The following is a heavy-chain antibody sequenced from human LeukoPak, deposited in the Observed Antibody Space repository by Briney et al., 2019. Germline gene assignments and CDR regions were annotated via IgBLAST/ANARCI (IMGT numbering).Heavy chain of an antibody. Sequence: PGGSLRLSCAASGFTFSNHAMHWVRQPTGKGLEWVSAIGISGDTFYPGSVKGRFTISRENAKNSLYLQMNSLGVEDTAVYYCARQNTPHGNFDYWGQGTLVAVSS. J-gene: IGHJ4*02. D-gene: IGHD1-26*01. CDR1: GFTFSNHA. CDR3: ARQNTPHGNFDY. CDR2: IGISGDT. V-gene: IGHV3-13*01.